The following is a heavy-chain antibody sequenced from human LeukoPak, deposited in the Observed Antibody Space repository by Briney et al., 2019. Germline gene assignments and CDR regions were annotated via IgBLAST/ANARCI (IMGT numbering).Heavy chain of an antibody. J-gene: IGHJ3*02. V-gene: IGHV1-8*03. CDR2: MNPNSGNT. CDR1: GYTFTSYD. Sequence: GASVKVSCKASGYTFTSYDINWVRQATGQGLEWMGWMNPNSGNTGYAQKFQGRVTITRNTSISTAYMELSSLRSEDTAVYYCARGFTMIVVDDAFDIWGQGTMVTVSS. CDR3: ARGFTMIVVDDAFDI. D-gene: IGHD3-22*01.